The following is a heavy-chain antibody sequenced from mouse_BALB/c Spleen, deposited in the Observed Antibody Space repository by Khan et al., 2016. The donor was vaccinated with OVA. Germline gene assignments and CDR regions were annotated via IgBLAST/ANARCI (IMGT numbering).Heavy chain of an antibody. Sequence: QVQLQQSGAELVKAWASVKMSCKASGYTFTSYCMHWVMQRLGQGLEWFAETNPTNGRTYYNEKFKSTATLTADKSSSTAYMLLSGPTFEDSAVYYCSRIKKIVATYFDYWGQGTTLTVSA. CDR2: TNPTNGRT. V-gene: IGHV1S81*02. D-gene: IGHD1-1*01. J-gene: IGHJ2*01. CDR1: GYTFTSYC. CDR3: SRIKKIVATYFDY.